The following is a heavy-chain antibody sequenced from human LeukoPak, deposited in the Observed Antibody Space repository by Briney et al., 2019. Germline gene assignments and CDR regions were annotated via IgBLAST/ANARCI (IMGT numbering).Heavy chain of an antibody. Sequence: PGQSMRLACPASAFTFNMDWMTCVRHPPGEGLESVAYINKDGSDKYYVDSVKGRFTVSRDNAKNSLYLQMNSLRAEDTAVYYCARDAGYGGNSGYWGQGTLVTVSS. J-gene: IGHJ4*02. CDR3: ARDAGYGGNSGY. CDR2: INKDGSDK. CDR1: AFTFNMDW. D-gene: IGHD4-23*01. V-gene: IGHV3-7*01.